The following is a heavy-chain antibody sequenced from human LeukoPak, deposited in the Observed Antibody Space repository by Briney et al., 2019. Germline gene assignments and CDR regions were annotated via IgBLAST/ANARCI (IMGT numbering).Heavy chain of an antibody. V-gene: IGHV4-59*01. D-gene: IGHD4-17*01. J-gene: IGHJ3*02. CDR1: GGSFSGYY. CDR2: IYYSGST. Sequence: SETLSLTCAVYGGSFSGYYWSWIRQPPGKGLEWIGYIYYSGSTNYNPSLKSRVTISVDTSKNQFSLKLSSVTAADTAVYYCARDHDYGDYVLPDHAFDIWGQGTMVTVSS. CDR3: ARDHDYGDYVLPDHAFDI.